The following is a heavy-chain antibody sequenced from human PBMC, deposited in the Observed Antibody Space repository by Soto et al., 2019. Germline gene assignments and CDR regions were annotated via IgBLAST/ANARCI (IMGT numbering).Heavy chain of an antibody. D-gene: IGHD5-12*01. J-gene: IGHJ4*02. CDR1: GGSISSYY. CDR3: ARDYDGNSDY. Sequence: PSETLSLTCTVSGGSISSYYWSWIRQPPGKGLEWIGYIYYSGSTNYNPSLKSRVTISVDTSKNQFSLKLSSVTAADTAVYYCARDYDGNSDYWGQGTLVTVS. CDR2: IYYSGST. V-gene: IGHV4-59*01.